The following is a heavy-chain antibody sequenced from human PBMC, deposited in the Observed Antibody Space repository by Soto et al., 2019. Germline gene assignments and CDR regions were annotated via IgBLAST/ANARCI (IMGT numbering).Heavy chain of an antibody. V-gene: IGHV3-21*01. D-gene: IGHD4-17*01. CDR3: ARELYGDYADYFDY. CDR1: GFTFSSYS. J-gene: IGHJ4*02. CDR2: ISSSSSYI. Sequence: GGSLRLSCAASGFTFSSYSMNWARQAPGKGLEWVSSISSSSSYIYYADSVKGRFTISRDNAKNSLYLQMNSLRAEDTAVYYCARELYGDYADYFDYWGQGTLVTVSS.